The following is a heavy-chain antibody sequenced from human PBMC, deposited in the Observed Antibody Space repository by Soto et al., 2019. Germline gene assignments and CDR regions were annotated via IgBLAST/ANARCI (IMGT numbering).Heavy chain of an antibody. D-gene: IGHD1-1*01. V-gene: IGHV3-23*01. CDR3: AKTRGTTVPSGTRTFDY. CDR2: VAYNGDP. CDR1: GFIFSHYA. Sequence: DVQLLESGGGLAQPGGSLRLSCEASGFIFSHYAMTWVRQAPGKGLEGVSTVAYNGDPYSPDSSKGRFTICRDNSRNTVTLQMTSLRAEDTAVYFCAKTRGTTVPSGTRTFDYWGQGTLVTVSS. J-gene: IGHJ4*02.